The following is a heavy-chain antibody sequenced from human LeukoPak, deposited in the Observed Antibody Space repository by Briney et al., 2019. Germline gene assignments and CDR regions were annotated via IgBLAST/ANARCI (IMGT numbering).Heavy chain of an antibody. Sequence: GGSLRLSCTASGFTFSDYEVNWVRQAPGKGLECVSYISRTGSTIYYADSVKGRFAVSRDNAKRSLYLQMSSLRVEGTAVYYCAGLTYDKRFDPWGQGTLVTVSS. CDR2: ISRTGSTI. V-gene: IGHV3-48*03. J-gene: IGHJ5*02. CDR1: GFTFSDYE. CDR3: AGLTYDKRFDP. D-gene: IGHD3-9*01.